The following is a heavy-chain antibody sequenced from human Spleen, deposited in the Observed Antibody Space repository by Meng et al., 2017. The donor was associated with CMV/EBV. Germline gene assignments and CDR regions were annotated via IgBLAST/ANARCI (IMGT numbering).Heavy chain of an antibody. V-gene: IGHV1-2*02. D-gene: IGHD2-2*02. J-gene: IGHJ4*02. CDR2: INPNSGGT. CDR1: GYTFIDYY. Sequence: ASVKVSCKASGYTFIDYYIHWVRQAPGQGLEWMGWINPNSGGTNYAQKSQGRVTMTRDTSISTADMELSRLRSDDTAVYYCARDTESGYTPLDYWGQGTLVTVSS. CDR3: ARDTESGYTPLDY.